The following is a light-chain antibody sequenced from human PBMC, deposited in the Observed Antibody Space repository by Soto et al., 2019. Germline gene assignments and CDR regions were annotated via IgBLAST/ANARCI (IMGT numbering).Light chain of an antibody. V-gene: IGLV1-47*01. J-gene: IGLJ1*01. CDR3: ASWDDSLSGYV. Sequence: QSVLTQPPSASGNPGQRLTISCSGSTSNILRNYVYWYLQLPGTAPXLLISMNXHXPYGVPDRFSGSKSGTSASLAISGLRSEDEADYYCASWDDSLSGYVFGTGTKVTVL. CDR2: MNX. CDR1: TSNILRNY.